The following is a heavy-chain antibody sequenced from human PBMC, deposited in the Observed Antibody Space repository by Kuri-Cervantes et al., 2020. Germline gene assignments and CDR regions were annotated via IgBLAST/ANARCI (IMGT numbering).Heavy chain of an antibody. D-gene: IGHD3-22*01. Sequence: SLKISCVASGFTVGHHAMYWVRQAPGKGLEWVSGISWNSGGIGYADSVKGRFTISRDNAKNSLFLQMNSLRAEDTALYYCAKSPLYDSSGYPDYWGQGTLVTVSS. V-gene: IGHV3-9*01. CDR2: ISWNSGGI. CDR3: AKSPLYDSSGYPDY. J-gene: IGHJ4*02. CDR1: GFTVGHHA.